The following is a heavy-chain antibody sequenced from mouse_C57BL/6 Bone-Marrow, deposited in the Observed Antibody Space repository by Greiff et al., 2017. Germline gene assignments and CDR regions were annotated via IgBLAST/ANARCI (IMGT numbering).Heavy chain of an antibody. CDR3: ARADRRGYFDV. J-gene: IGHJ1*03. V-gene: IGHV1-63*01. Sequence: QVQLQQSGAELVRPGTSVKMSCKASGYTFTNYWIGWAKQRPGHGLEWIGAIYPGGGYTHYNETFKGKATLTADKSSSTVYMRCSSLTSEDSAIYYCARADRRGYFDVWGTGTTVTVSS. CDR1: GYTFTNYW. CDR2: IYPGGGYT.